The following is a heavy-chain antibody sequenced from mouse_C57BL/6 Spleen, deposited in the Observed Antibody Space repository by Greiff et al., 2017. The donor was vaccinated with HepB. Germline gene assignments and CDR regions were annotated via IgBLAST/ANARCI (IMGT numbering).Heavy chain of an antibody. CDR2: IDPSDSET. Sequence: QVQLQQSGAELVRPGSSVKLSCKASGYTFTSYWMHWVKQRPIQGLEWIGNIDPSDSETHYNQKFKDKATLTVDKSSSTAYMQLSSLTSEDSAVYYCAIDYYGSSYDYWGQGTTLTVSS. CDR1: GYTFTSYW. J-gene: IGHJ2*01. D-gene: IGHD1-1*01. V-gene: IGHV1-52*01. CDR3: AIDYYGSSYDY.